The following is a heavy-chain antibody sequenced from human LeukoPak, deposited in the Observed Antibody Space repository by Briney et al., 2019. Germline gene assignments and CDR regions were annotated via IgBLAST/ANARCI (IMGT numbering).Heavy chain of an antibody. V-gene: IGHV3-21*05. Sequence: GGSLRLSCTASEFTFSSYAMNWVRQAPGKGLEWVSYISSSSSYIYYADSVKGRFTISRDNAKNSLYLQMNSLRAEDTAVYYCARGGITMVRGVIKPFDYWGQGTLVTVSS. CDR3: ARGGITMVRGVIKPFDY. CDR2: ISSSSSYI. J-gene: IGHJ4*02. D-gene: IGHD3-10*01. CDR1: EFTFSSYA.